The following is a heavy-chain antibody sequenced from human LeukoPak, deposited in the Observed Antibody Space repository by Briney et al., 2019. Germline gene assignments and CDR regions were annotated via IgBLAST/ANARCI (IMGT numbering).Heavy chain of an antibody. CDR3: VKEAKWLQLPY. Sequence: PGGSLRLSCAASGFTFSSYGIHWVRQAPGKGLEWAAVIWYDGSNKYYADSVKGRFTISRDNSKNTLYLQMNSLRAEDTAVYYCVKEAKWLQLPYWGQGTLVTVSS. CDR2: IWYDGSNK. CDR1: GFTFSSYG. V-gene: IGHV3-33*06. D-gene: IGHD5-24*01. J-gene: IGHJ4*02.